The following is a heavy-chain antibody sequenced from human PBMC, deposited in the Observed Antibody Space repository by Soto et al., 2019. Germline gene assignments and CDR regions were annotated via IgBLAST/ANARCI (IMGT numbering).Heavy chain of an antibody. J-gene: IGHJ4*02. D-gene: IGHD5-18*01. Sequence: ASVKVSCKASGYTFTNYGISWVRQAPGQGLEWMGWISPYNGNTNYAQNLQGRVTMTTDTSTSTAYMELGSLRSDDTAVYYCARGRRSDTYGRYWGQGTLVTVSS. CDR3: ARGRRSDTYGRY. V-gene: IGHV1-18*01. CDR1: GYTFTNYG. CDR2: ISPYNGNT.